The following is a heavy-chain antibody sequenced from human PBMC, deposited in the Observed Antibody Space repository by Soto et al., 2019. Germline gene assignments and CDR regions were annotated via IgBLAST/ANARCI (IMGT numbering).Heavy chain of an antibody. CDR1: GGSISSTSYY. Sequence: QVQLQESGPGLVKPSETLSLTCTLSGGSISSTSYYWGWIRQPPGKGLEWIGSINYSGSTNYSPSLKSRVTISVDTSKNHFSLTLSSVTAADTAVYYCARLGKDSSGYYFGRVDYWGQGTLVTVSS. J-gene: IGHJ4*02. D-gene: IGHD3-22*01. CDR2: INYSGST. V-gene: IGHV4-39*02. CDR3: ARLGKDSSGYYFGRVDY.